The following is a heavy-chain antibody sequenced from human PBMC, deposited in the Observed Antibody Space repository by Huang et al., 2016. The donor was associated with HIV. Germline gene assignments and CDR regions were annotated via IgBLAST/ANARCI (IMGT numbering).Heavy chain of an antibody. CDR1: RFTFSHFA. J-gene: IGHJ4*02. V-gene: IGHV3-30-3*01. CDR3: AKDRFLRGNEYYFDL. Sequence: QVQLVESGGGVVQPGRSLRLSCAASRFTFSHFAMHWVRQTPVKGLEGVAFISNDGTNQDYADSVKGRFTISRDNSKNTVYLQMNSLRLEDTAIYYCAKDRFLRGNEYYFDLWGQGTLVTVSS. CDR2: ISNDGTNQ. D-gene: IGHD3-16*01.